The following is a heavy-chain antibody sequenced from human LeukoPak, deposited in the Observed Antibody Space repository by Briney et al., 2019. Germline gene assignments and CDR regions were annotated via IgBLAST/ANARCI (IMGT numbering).Heavy chain of an antibody. CDR3: AKEPTIVARPSFDY. D-gene: IGHD5-12*01. CDR2: VSVSGDST. J-gene: IGHJ4*02. Sequence: GGSLRLSCAASGFTFSSYAMSWVRQAPGKGLEWVSGVSVSGDSTYYADSVKGRFTISRDNSKNMLCLQMNSLRAEDTAVYYCAKEPTIVARPSFDYWGQGTLVTVSS. V-gene: IGHV3-23*01. CDR1: GFTFSSYA.